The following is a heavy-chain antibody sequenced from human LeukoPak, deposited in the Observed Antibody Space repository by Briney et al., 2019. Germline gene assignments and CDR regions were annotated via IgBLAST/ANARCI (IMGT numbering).Heavy chain of an antibody. V-gene: IGHV4-59*01. Sequence: PSETLSLTCTVSGGSISSYYLSWIRQPPGKGLEWIGYIYNSGSTNYNPSLKSRVTISLDTSKNQFSLKLSSVTAADTAVYYCARGPYGYNENFDYWGQGTLVTVSS. D-gene: IGHD5-24*01. CDR3: ARGPYGYNENFDY. CDR1: GGSISSYY. J-gene: IGHJ4*02. CDR2: IYNSGST.